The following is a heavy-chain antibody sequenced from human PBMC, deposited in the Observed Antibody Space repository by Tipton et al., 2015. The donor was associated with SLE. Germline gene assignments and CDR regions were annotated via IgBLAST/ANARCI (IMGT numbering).Heavy chain of an antibody. CDR1: GGPMSTYY. CDR2: IYHSGST. V-gene: IGHV4-59*01. D-gene: IGHD1-1*01. J-gene: IGHJ4*02. CDR3: ARGDPQGLEPFDY. Sequence: TLSLTCTVSGGPMSTYYWSWIRQPPGKGLEWIGYIYHSGSTNYNPSLRSRVIISVDTSKNQLSLQLSSVTTADTAVYYCARGDPQGLEPFDYWGQGTLVTVSS.